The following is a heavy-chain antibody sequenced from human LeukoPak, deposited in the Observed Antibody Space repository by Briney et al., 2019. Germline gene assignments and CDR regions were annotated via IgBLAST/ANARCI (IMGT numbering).Heavy chain of an antibody. CDR2: IIPIFGTA. V-gene: IGHV1-69*05. Sequence: SVKVSCKASGGTFSSYAISWVRQAPGQGLEWMGGIIPIFGTANYAQKFRGRVTITTDESTSTAYMELSSLRSEDTAVYYCARGVEMATTTGFDYWGQGTLVTVSS. CDR3: ARGVEMATTTGFDY. CDR1: GGTFSSYA. J-gene: IGHJ4*02. D-gene: IGHD5-24*01.